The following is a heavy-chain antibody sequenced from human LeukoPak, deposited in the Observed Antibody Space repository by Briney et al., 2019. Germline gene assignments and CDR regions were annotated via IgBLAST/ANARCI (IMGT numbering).Heavy chain of an antibody. CDR2: IYSGGST. CDR1: GFTVSSSY. CDR3: ARKYCSGGSCHFDY. J-gene: IGHJ4*02. V-gene: IGHV3-66*01. D-gene: IGHD2-15*01. Sequence: GGSLRLSCAASGFTVSSSYMSWVRQAPGKGLEWVSVIYSGGSTYYADSVKGRFTISRDNSKNTLYLQMNSLRAEETAVYYCARKYCSGGSCHFDYWGQGTLVTVSS.